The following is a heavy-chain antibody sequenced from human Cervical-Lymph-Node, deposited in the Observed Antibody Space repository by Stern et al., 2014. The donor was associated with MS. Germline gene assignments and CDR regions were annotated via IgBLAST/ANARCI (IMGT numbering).Heavy chain of an antibody. V-gene: IGHV3-11*06. CDR1: GFSFSDYY. D-gene: IGHD6-19*01. CDR3: ARGYSSGWYAGSDY. J-gene: IGHJ4*02. Sequence: QVQLVQSGGGLVKPGGSLRLSCAASGFSFSDYYMSWIRQAPGTGLVWVTYISGSTSYTKYADSVKGRFTISRDNTKNSLYLQMNSLSAEDTAVYYCARGYSSGWYAGSDYWGQGSLVTVSS. CDR2: ISGSTSYT.